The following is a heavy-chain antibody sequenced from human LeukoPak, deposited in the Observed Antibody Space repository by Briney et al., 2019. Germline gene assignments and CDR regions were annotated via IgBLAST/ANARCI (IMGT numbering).Heavy chain of an antibody. V-gene: IGHV4-34*01. Sequence: SETLSLTCAVYGGSFSGHYWSWIRQPPGKGLEWIGEINHSGSTNYNPSLKSRVTISVDTSKNQFSLKLSSVTAADTAVYYCASITMVREGYWGQGTLVTVSS. D-gene: IGHD3-10*01. J-gene: IGHJ4*02. CDR1: GGSFSGHY. CDR2: INHSGST. CDR3: ASITMVREGY.